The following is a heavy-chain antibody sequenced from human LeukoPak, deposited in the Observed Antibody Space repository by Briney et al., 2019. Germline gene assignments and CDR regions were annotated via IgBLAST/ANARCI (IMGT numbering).Heavy chain of an antibody. V-gene: IGHV3-23*01. Sequence: GGSLRLSCAASGFTFSSYAMSWVRQAPEKGLEWVSTISGSGGSTYYTDSVRGRFTISRDNSKNTLYMQMNSLRAEDTAVYYCAKGDKPVIAMVKFDYWGQGTLVTVSS. CDR1: GFTFSSYA. CDR3: AKGDKPVIAMVKFDY. J-gene: IGHJ4*02. D-gene: IGHD5-18*01. CDR2: ISGSGGST.